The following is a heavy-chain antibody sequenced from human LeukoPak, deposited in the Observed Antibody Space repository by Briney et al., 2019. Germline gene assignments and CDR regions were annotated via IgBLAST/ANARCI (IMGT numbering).Heavy chain of an antibody. Sequence: ASVKVSCKASGYTFTSYYMHWVRQAPGQGLEWMGWINTNTGNPTYAQGFTGRFVFSLDTSVSTAYLQISSLKAEDTAVYYCAREQYCSGTTCHVDYWGQGTLVTVSS. J-gene: IGHJ4*02. V-gene: IGHV7-4-1*02. CDR1: GYTFTSYY. D-gene: IGHD2-2*01. CDR3: AREQYCSGTTCHVDY. CDR2: INTNTGNP.